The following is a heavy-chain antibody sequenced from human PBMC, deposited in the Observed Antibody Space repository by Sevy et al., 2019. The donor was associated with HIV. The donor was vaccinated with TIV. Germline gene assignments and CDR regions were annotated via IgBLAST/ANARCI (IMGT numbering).Heavy chain of an antibody. Sequence: SQTFSLTCAISGDSVSSNSAAWNWIRQSPSRGLEWLGRTYYRSKWYNDYAVSVKSRITINPDTSKNQVSLQLNSVTPEDTAIYYCARDGLTYGGMDVWGQGTTVTVSS. D-gene: IGHD1-20*01. CDR3: ARDGLTYGGMDV. CDR2: TYYRSKWYN. CDR1: GDSVSSNSAA. V-gene: IGHV6-1*01. J-gene: IGHJ6*02.